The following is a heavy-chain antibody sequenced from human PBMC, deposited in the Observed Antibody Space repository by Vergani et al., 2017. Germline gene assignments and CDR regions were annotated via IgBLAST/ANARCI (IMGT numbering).Heavy chain of an antibody. CDR3: ATPQTVTTGGMEV. Sequence: VQLVQSGAEVKKPGASVKVSCKVSGDTFTDHYMHWVKQAPGKGLEWMGLVDPEDGETIYAEKFKGRVTIAADTSTDTAHLELSSLRSEDTAVYYCATPQTVTTGGMEVWGQGTTVIVSS. CDR1: GDTFTDHY. D-gene: IGHD4-17*01. J-gene: IGHJ6*02. V-gene: IGHV1-69-2*01. CDR2: VDPEDGET.